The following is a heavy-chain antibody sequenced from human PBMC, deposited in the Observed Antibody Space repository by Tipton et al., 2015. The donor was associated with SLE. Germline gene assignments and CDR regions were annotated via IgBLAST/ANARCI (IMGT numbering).Heavy chain of an antibody. CDR2: FHSSGIL. Sequence: TLSLTCTVSGGSINSYYWTWVRQPAGKGLEWIGHFHSSGILNYNPSFQSRVTILLDTSKNQFSLKLSSVTAADTAVYYCAREEGDYYNYAWFDPWGQGTLVTVSS. CDR1: GGSINSYY. J-gene: IGHJ5*02. D-gene: IGHD2-21*02. CDR3: AREEGDYYNYAWFDP. V-gene: IGHV4-4*07.